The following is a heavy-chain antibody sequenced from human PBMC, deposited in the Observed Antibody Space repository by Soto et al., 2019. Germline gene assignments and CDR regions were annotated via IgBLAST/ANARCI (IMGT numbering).Heavy chain of an antibody. D-gene: IGHD3-10*01. Sequence: PSETLSLTCTVSGGSISSHYWSWIRQPPGKGLEWIGYIYYSGTTNYNPSLKSRVTISVDTSKKQVSLKLSSVTAADTAVYYCARHNYGSGRKYVDYWGQGTLVTVSS. CDR3: ARHNYGSGRKYVDY. CDR2: IYYSGTT. CDR1: GGSISSHY. J-gene: IGHJ4*02. V-gene: IGHV4-59*08.